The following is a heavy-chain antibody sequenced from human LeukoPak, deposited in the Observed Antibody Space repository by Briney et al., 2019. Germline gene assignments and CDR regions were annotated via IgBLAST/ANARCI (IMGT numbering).Heavy chain of an antibody. D-gene: IGHD3-9*01. J-gene: IGHJ6*04. V-gene: IGHV1-69*06. CDR2: IIPIFGTA. CDR3: ASSSILRYFDWLFNGMDL. CDR1: GGTFSSYA. Sequence: ASVKVSCKASGGTFSSYAISWVRQAPGEGGEGMGGIIPIFGTANYAQKFQGRVTINADKSTSKAYMEVSSLRSEDTAVYYCASSSILRYFDWLFNGMDLWGKGPTVTVSS.